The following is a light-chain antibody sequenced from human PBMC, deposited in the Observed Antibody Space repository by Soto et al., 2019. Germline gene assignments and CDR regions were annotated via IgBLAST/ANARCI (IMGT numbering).Light chain of an antibody. CDR3: QQFNNFFT. J-gene: IGKJ3*01. Sequence: AIQLTQSPSSLSASVGDRVTITCRASRGISSALAWYQQKPGKAPKLLIYDASSLESGVPSRFSGSGSGTDFTLTISSLQPEDFATYYCQQFNNFFTFGPGTKVDIK. CDR2: DAS. V-gene: IGKV1D-13*01. CDR1: RGISSA.